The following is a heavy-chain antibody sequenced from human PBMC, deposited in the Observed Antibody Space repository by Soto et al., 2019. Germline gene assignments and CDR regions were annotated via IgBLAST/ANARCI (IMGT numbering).Heavy chain of an antibody. D-gene: IGHD5-12*01. V-gene: IGHV1-18*01. CDR1: GYTFRKYA. J-gene: IGHJ4*02. Sequence: QVQLVQSGAEVKKPGASVKVSCKASGYTFRKYAVNWVRQATGQGLEWMGSINTYNGNTNYAQSLQDRVTLTADTSTSTAFMELRSLRSDDTAVYYCATSPRGEMATDWGQGTLVIVSS. CDR2: INTYNGNT. CDR3: ATSPRGEMATD.